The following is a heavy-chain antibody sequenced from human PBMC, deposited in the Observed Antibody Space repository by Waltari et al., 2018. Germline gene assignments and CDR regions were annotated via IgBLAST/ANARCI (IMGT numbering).Heavy chain of an antibody. V-gene: IGHV4-59*01. Sequence: QVQLQESGPGLVKPSETLSLTCTVSGGSISTYYWSWIRQPPGKGLEWIGYIHYSWSPSYNPSLKGRVTISVDTYKNQLSLKVSSVTAADTAVYYCAREYSSFDYWGQGTLVTVSS. D-gene: IGHD6-13*01. J-gene: IGHJ4*02. CDR2: IHYSWSP. CDR3: AREYSSFDY. CDR1: GGSISTYY.